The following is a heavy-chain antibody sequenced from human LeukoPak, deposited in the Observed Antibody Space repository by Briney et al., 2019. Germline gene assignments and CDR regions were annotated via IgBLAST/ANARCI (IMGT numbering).Heavy chain of an antibody. CDR2: ISSSGSTI. CDR1: GFTFSSYE. CDR3: ARVRYGDYDYFDY. Sequence: GASLRLSCAASGFTFSSYEMNWVRQAPGKGLEWVSYISSSGSTIYYADSVKGRFTISRDNAKNSLYLQMNSLRAEDTAVYCCARVRYGDYDYFDYWGQGTLVTVSS. D-gene: IGHD4-17*01. V-gene: IGHV3-48*03. J-gene: IGHJ4*02.